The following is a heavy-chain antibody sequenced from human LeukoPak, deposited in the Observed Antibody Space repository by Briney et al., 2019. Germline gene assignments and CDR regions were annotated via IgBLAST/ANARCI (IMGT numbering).Heavy chain of an antibody. D-gene: IGHD1-26*01. V-gene: IGHV3-11*01. J-gene: IGHJ4*02. CDR2: ISGTGNNK. CDR3: ARDYSESEYFFDY. Sequence: GGSLRLSCVTSGFTFSHYYMTWIRQAPGKGLEWVSYISGTGNNKYYADSVKGRFTISRDNAQNSLYLQMSSLRAEDAAMYYCARDYSESEYFFDYWGQGTLVTVSS. CDR1: GFTFSHYY.